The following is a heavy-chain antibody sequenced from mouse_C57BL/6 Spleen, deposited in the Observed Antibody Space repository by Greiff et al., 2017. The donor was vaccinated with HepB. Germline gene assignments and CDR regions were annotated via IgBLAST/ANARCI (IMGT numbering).Heavy chain of an antibody. CDR2: ISDGGSYT. CDR3: ARDNWDNAMDY. Sequence: DVKLQESGGGLVKPGGSLKLSCAASGFTFSSYAMSWVRQTPEKRLEWVATISDGGSYTYYPDNVKGRFTISRDNAKNNLYLQMSHLKSEDTAMYYCARDNWDNAMDYWGQGTSVTVSS. V-gene: IGHV5-4*01. CDR1: GFTFSSYA. J-gene: IGHJ4*01. D-gene: IGHD4-1*01.